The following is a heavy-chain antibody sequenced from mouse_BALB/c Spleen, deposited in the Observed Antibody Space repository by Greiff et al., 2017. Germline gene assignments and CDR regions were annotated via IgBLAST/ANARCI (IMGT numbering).Heavy chain of an antibody. Sequence: EVKLQESGPSLVKPSQTLSLTCTVTGYSITSDYAWNWIRQFPGNKLEWMGYISYSGSTSYNPSLKSRISITRDTSKNQFFLQLNSVTTEDTATYYCARSGILFDYWGQGTTLTVSS. CDR2: ISYSGST. J-gene: IGHJ2*01. V-gene: IGHV3-2*02. CDR3: ARSGILFDY. CDR1: GYSITSDYA.